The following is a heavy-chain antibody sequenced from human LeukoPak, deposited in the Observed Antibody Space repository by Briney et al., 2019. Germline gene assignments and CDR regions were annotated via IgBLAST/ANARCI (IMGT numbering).Heavy chain of an antibody. Sequence: PGGSLRLSCAASGFSFSSYAMGWVRQAPGKGLEWVSTITSRSDQIWNVDSVRGRFTISRDNSKNTLYLQMNSLRAEDTALYYCGRDRRFPDDVFDIWGQGTMVTVSS. CDR3: GRDRRFPDDVFDI. CDR1: GFSFSSYA. J-gene: IGHJ3*02. V-gene: IGHV3-23*01. D-gene: IGHD2-21*01. CDR2: ITSRSDQI.